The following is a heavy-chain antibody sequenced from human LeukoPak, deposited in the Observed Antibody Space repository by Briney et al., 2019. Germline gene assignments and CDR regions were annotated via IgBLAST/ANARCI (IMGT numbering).Heavy chain of an antibody. CDR3: ARDRYSSPGAFDI. Sequence: GGSLRLSCAASGFTFDDYAMNWVRQAPGKGLEWVSSISSSSSYIYYADSVKGRFTISRDNAKNSLYLQMNSLRAEDTAVYYCARDRYSSPGAFDIWGQGTMVTVSS. D-gene: IGHD5-18*01. V-gene: IGHV3-21*01. CDR1: GFTFDDYA. J-gene: IGHJ3*02. CDR2: ISSSSSYI.